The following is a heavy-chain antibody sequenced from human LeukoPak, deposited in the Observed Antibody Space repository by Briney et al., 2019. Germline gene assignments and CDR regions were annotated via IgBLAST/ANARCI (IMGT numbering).Heavy chain of an antibody. CDR1: GFTFSGSA. CDR2: IRSKANSYAT. V-gene: IGHV3-73*01. D-gene: IGHD5-12*01. Sequence: GGSLRLSCAASGFTFSGSAMHWVRQASGKGLEWVGRIRSKANSYATAYAASVKGRFTISRDDSKNTAYLQMNSLKTEDTAVYYCTSAEDSGYALGSWFDPWGQGTPVTVSS. CDR3: TSAEDSGYALGSWFDP. J-gene: IGHJ5*02.